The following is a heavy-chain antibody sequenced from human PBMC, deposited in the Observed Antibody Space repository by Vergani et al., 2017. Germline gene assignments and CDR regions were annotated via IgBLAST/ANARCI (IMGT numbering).Heavy chain of an antibody. Sequence: QVQLQQWGAGLLKPSETLSLTCAVYGGSFSGYYWSWIRQPPGKGLEWVSYISSSGSTIYYADSVKGRFTISRDNAKNSLYLQMNSLRAEDTAVYYCATDDAFDIWGQGTMVTVSS. J-gene: IGHJ3*02. CDR1: GGSFSGYY. CDR2: ISSSGSTI. CDR3: ATDDAFDI. V-gene: IGHV3-11*01.